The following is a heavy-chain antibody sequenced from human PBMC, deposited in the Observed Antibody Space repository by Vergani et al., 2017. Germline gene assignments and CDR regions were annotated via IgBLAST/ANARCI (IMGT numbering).Heavy chain of an antibody. CDR1: GFTFSSYW. CDR2: IKQDGSEK. Sequence: EVQLLESGGGLVQPGGSLRLSCAASGFTFSSYWMSWVRQAPGKGLEWVANIKQDGSEKYYVDSVKGRFTISRDNAKNSLYLQMNSLRAEDTAVYYCARDAYGSGSYYKTPDYWGQGTLVTVSS. J-gene: IGHJ4*02. V-gene: IGHV3-7*01. D-gene: IGHD3-10*01. CDR3: ARDAYGSGSYYKTPDY.